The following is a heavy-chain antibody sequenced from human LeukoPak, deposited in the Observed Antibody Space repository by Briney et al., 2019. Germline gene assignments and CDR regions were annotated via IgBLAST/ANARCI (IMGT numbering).Heavy chain of an antibody. V-gene: IGHV4-39*07. CDR2: ISYSGST. CDR3: ARGYCSGGSCYSFYYYSYTDV. J-gene: IGHJ6*03. CDR1: GGSISSSSYY. D-gene: IGHD2-15*01. Sequence: SETLSLTCTVSGGSISSSSYYWGWIRQPPGKGLEWIGSISYSGSTYFNPSLKSRVTTPVDTSKNQFSLKLSSVTAADTAVYYCARGYCSGGSCYSFYYYSYTDVWGKGTTVTVSS.